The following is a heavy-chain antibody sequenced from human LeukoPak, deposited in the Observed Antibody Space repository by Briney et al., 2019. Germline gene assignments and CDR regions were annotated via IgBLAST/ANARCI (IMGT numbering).Heavy chain of an antibody. J-gene: IGHJ6*03. CDR1: GYTFTGYY. CDR2: INPNSGGT. Sequence: ASVKVSCKASGYTFTGYYMHWVRQAPGQGLEWMGWINPNSGGTNYAQKFQGRVTMTRDTSISTAYMELSRLRSDDTAVYYCARNSVAGAWYYYYYMDVWGKGTTVTISS. CDR3: ARNSVAGAWYYYYYMDV. D-gene: IGHD6-19*01. V-gene: IGHV1-2*02.